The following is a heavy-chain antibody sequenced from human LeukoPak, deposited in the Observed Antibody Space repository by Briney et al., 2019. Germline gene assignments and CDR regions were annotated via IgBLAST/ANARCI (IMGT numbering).Heavy chain of an antibody. CDR3: ARGPPNWGMVGY. V-gene: IGHV1-8*02. J-gene: IGHJ4*02. Sequence: ASVKVSCKASGYTFTSYGINWVRQATGQGLEWMGWVKSNNGHTGYAQKFQGRVTMTRDTSISTAYMELSGLTFEDTAVYYCARGPPNWGMVGYWGQGTLVTVSS. D-gene: IGHD7-27*01. CDR2: VKSNNGHT. CDR1: GYTFTSYG.